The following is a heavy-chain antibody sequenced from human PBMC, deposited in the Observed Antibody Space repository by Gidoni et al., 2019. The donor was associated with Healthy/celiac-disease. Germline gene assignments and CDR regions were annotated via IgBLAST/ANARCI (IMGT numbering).Heavy chain of an antibody. V-gene: IGHV4-34*01. CDR2: INHSGST. Sequence: QVQLQQWGAGLLKPSETLSLTCAVYGGSFSGYYWSWIRQPPGKGLEWIGEINHSGSTNYNPSLKSRVTISVDTSKNQFSLKLSSVTAADTAVYYCVRGRGVMVRGFHPPVDYWGQGTLVTVSS. CDR3: VRGRGVMVRGFHPPVDY. J-gene: IGHJ4*02. CDR1: GGSFSGYY. D-gene: IGHD3-10*01.